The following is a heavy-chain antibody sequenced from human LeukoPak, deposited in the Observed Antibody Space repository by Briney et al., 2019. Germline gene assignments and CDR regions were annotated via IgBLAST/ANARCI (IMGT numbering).Heavy chain of an antibody. CDR1: GFTLDVYA. D-gene: IGHD3-22*01. CDR3: AKDIGYYDSSGLETYFDY. CDR2: IGWNSGSI. Sequence: PGRSLRLSCAASGFTLDVYALPWVRQAPGKALDWVQGIGWNSGSIGYADSVKSRFTISRDNAKNSLYLQMNSLRAEDTALYYCAKDIGYYDSSGLETYFDYWGQGTLVTVSS. J-gene: IGHJ4*02. V-gene: IGHV3-9*01.